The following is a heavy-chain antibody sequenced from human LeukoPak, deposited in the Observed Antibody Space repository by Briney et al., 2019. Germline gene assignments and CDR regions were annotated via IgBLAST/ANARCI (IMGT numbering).Heavy chain of an antibody. V-gene: IGHV1-2*02. J-gene: IGHJ5*01. CDR3: ARRGTRTWYDS. Sequence: ASVKVSCKTSGYTFTGYYIHWVRQAPGQGLEWMGWISPNSGDTNYAQKFQGRVTMTRDTSISTAYMGLNRLRSDDTAVYYCARRGTRTWYDSWGQGTLVTVSS. CDR1: GYTFTGYY. CDR2: ISPNSGDT.